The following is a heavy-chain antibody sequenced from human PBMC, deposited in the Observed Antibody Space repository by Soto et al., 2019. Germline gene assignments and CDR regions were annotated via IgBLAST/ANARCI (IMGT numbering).Heavy chain of an antibody. CDR2: VHESGST. D-gene: IGHD1-20*01. CDR3: ARGTRPPITSFFAY. V-gene: IGHV4-59*03. CDR1: GDAISNFY. Sequence: SETLSLTCSVSGDAISNFYWSWIRQTPGRGLEWIGCVHESGSTDYNPSLKGRVTISLHTSKSQFSLSLRSATAADTATYYCARGTRPPITSFFAYWGQGISVTVS. J-gene: IGHJ4*02.